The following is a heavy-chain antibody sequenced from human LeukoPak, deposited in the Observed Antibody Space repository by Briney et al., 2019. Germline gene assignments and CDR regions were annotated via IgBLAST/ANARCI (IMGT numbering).Heavy chain of an antibody. V-gene: IGHV4-39*01. CDR3: ARQLSWSSSWYFDP. CDR1: GGSISSSSYY. CDR2: IYYSGST. Sequence: SETLSLICTVSGGSISSSSYYWGWIRQPPGKGLEWIGSIYYSGSTYYNPSLKSRVTISVDTSKNQFSLKLSSVTAADTAVYYCARQLSWSSSWYFDPWGQGTLVTVSS. J-gene: IGHJ5*02. D-gene: IGHD6-13*01.